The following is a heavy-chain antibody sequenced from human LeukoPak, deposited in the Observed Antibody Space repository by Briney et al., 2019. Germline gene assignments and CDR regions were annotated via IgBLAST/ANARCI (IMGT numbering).Heavy chain of an antibody. CDR3: ATHITMVRGVMNWFDP. J-gene: IGHJ5*02. Sequence: GGSLRLSCAASGFTFSSYGMHWVRQAPGKGLEWVAVISYDGSNKYYADSVKGRFTISRDNSKNTLYLQMNSLRAEDTAVYYCATHITMVRGVMNWFDPWGQGTLVTVSS. V-gene: IGHV3-30*03. CDR2: ISYDGSNK. D-gene: IGHD3-10*01. CDR1: GFTFSSYG.